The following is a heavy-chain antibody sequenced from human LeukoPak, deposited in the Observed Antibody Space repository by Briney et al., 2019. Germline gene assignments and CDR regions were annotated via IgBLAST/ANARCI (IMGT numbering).Heavy chain of an antibody. D-gene: IGHD4-17*01. Sequence: GGSLRLSCAASGFTFSNYGMHWVRQAPGKGLEWVAVISYDGSNKYYADSVEGRFTISRDDSKNTLYLQLNSLRAEDTAVYYCARSGVYSDHRGHFDSWGQGTLVTVSS. CDR2: ISYDGSNK. J-gene: IGHJ4*02. CDR1: GFTFSNYG. CDR3: ARSGVYSDHRGHFDS. V-gene: IGHV3-30*03.